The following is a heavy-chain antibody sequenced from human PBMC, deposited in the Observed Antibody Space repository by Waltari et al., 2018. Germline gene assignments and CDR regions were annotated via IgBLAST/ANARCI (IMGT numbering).Heavy chain of an antibody. CDR3: ARATYAYGSGSYPFDY. Sequence: EVQLVESGGGLIQPGGSLRLSCAASGFTVSSNYMNWVRQAPGKGLECVEVIDSGGTTYEADSVKGRFTISRDNSKNTRYLQMNSLTAEDTAVYYCARATYAYGSGSYPFDYWGQGTLVTVSS. CDR2: IDSGGTT. V-gene: IGHV3-53*01. CDR1: GFTVSSNY. J-gene: IGHJ4*02. D-gene: IGHD3-10*01.